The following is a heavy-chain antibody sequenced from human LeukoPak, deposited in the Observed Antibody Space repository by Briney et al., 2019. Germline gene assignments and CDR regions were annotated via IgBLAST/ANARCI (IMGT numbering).Heavy chain of an antibody. CDR1: GGSISSGGYY. CDR2: IYYSGST. D-gene: IGHD2-15*01. J-gene: IGHJ6*02. Sequence: SETLSLTCTVSGGSISSGGYYWSWIRQPPGKGLEWIGSIYYSGSTYYNPSLKSRVTISVDTSKNQFSLKLSSVTAADTAVYYCARQRLGYCSGGSCYASYGMDVWGQGTTVTVSS. V-gene: IGHV4-39*01. CDR3: ARQRLGYCSGGSCYASYGMDV.